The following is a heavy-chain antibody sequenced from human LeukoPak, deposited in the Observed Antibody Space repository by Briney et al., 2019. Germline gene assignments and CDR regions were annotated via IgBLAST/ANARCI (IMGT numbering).Heavy chain of an antibody. J-gene: IGHJ6*03. CDR2: MNPNSGNT. CDR1: GYTFTSYD. V-gene: IGHV1-8*03. D-gene: IGHD6-13*01. CDR3: ARGMGSSWYGSYYYYYMDV. Sequence: ASVKASCKASGYTFTSYDINWVRQATGQGLEWMGWMNPNSGNTGYAQKFQGRVTITRNTSISTAYMELSSLRSEDTAVYYCARGMGSSWYGSYYYYYMDVWGKGTTVTVSS.